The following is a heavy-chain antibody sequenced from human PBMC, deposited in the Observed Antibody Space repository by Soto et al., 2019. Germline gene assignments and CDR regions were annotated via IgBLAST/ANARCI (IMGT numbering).Heavy chain of an antibody. V-gene: IGHV1-18*04. CDR1: GYTFTSYG. D-gene: IGHD3-16*02. CDR2: ISAYNGNT. CDR3: ERGIMITFGGVIVPYYYYGMDV. J-gene: IGHJ6*02. Sequence: ASVKVSCKASGYTFTSYGISWVRQDPGQGLEWMGWISAYNGNTNYAQKLQGRVTMTTDTSTSTAYMELRSLRSDDTAVYYCERGIMITFGGVIVPYYYYGMDVWGQGTTVTVSS.